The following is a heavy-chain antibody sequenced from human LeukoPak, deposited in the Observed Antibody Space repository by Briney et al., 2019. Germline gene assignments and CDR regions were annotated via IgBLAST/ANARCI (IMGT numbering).Heavy chain of an antibody. CDR3: ARQLQFYETKTHYDIAVRPFDY. D-gene: IGHD3-9*01. V-gene: IGHV4-39*01. CDR2: IYYSGST. Sequence: PSETLSLTCTVSGGSISSSSYYWGWIRQPPGKGLEWIGSIYYSGSTYYNPSLQNRVTISVDTSKNQFSLKLSSVTAADTAVYYCARQLQFYETKTHYDIAVRPFDYWGQGTLVTVSS. CDR1: GGSISSSSYY. J-gene: IGHJ4*02.